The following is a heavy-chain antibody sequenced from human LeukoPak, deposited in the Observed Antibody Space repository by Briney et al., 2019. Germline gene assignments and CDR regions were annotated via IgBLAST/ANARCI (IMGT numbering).Heavy chain of an antibody. CDR3: ARQGYSATYASWFDP. Sequence: GESLKISCKGSGYSFTSYWIGWVRQMPGKGLEWMGIIYPGDSDTRYNPSFQGQATISADKSISTAYLQWSSLKASDTAMYYCARQGYSATYASWFDPWGQGTLVTVSS. J-gene: IGHJ5*02. D-gene: IGHD3-16*02. CDR1: GYSFTSYW. CDR2: IYPGDSDT. V-gene: IGHV5-51*01.